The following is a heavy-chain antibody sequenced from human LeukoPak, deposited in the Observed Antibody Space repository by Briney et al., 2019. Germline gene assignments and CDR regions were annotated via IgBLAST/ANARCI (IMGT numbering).Heavy chain of an antibody. CDR1: GFTFSSYW. J-gene: IGHJ4*02. V-gene: IGHV3-7*01. CDR2: MNIDGSEK. D-gene: IGHD1-26*01. CDR3: ARDPVEWELLLDY. Sequence: GGSLRLSCAASGFTFSSYWMGWVRQAPGKRLEWVANMNIDGSEKYYADSATGRFTISRDNARNSVYLQMNSLRVEDTAVYYCARDPVEWELLLDYWGQGTLVTVSS.